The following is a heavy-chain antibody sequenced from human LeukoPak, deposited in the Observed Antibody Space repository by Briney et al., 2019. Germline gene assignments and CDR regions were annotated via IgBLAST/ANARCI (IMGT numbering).Heavy chain of an antibody. Sequence: SETLSLTCTVSGGSISNSYWTWVRQPPGKGLEWIGEINHSGSTNYNPSLKGRVTISVDTSKNQFSLKLRSVTAADTAVYYCARVVGKYSSSWYYWGQGTLVTVSS. D-gene: IGHD6-13*01. V-gene: IGHV4-34*01. CDR1: GGSISNSY. J-gene: IGHJ4*02. CDR2: INHSGST. CDR3: ARVVGKYSSSWYY.